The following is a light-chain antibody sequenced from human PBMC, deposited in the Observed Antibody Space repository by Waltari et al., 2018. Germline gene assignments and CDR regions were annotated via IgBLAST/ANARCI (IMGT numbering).Light chain of an antibody. J-gene: IGKJ3*01. Sequence: DIKMTQSPPSLSASVGDRVTITCRASHDMSNYFAWYQWKPGKVPKRLIHEASTLQSGVPSRFSGSGSGTEFTLTISSLQPEDVATYYCQKYDSAPFTFGPGTKVNIK. V-gene: IGKV1-27*01. CDR3: QKYDSAPFT. CDR2: EAS. CDR1: HDMSNY.